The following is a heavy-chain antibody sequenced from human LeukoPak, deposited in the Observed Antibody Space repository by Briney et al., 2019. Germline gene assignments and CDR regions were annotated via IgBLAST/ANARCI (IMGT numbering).Heavy chain of an antibody. J-gene: IGHJ4*02. CDR3: ARGASGAYYVDY. D-gene: IGHD3-22*01. CDR2: ISSSSSSI. Sequence: PGGSLRLSCAASGFIFSGYSMNWVRQAPGKGLEWVSSISSSSSSIYYADSVKGRFTISRDNTKKSLYLQMNSLRAEDTAVYYCARGASGAYYVDYWGQGTLVTVSS. CDR1: GFIFSGYS. V-gene: IGHV3-21*01.